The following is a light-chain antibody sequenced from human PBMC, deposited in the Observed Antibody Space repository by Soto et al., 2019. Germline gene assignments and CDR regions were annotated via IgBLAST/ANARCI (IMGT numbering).Light chain of an antibody. CDR1: TSNIGSNT. Sequence: QSVLTQPPSASGTPGQSVTISCSGSTSNIGSNTVNWYQQLPGTAPKLLVYSNAQRPSGVPDRFSASKSGTSAFLAISGLQSEDEDDYDCAVWDDSLNAWVFGGGTQLTV. CDR3: AVWDDSLNAWV. CDR2: SNA. J-gene: IGLJ3*02. V-gene: IGLV1-44*01.